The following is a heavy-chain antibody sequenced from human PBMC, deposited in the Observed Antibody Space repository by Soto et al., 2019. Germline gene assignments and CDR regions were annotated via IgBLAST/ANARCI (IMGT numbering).Heavy chain of an antibody. D-gene: IGHD6-13*01. CDR2: ISGSGYSK. CDR3: AKSRGDSWSTYSFDA. Sequence: VQLLESGGGLVQPGGSLKLSCAASGFSFDSHSMSWVRQAPGKGLEWVAGISGSGYSKYHTDSVRGRFTISRDNSWNTLNLQMNSLRAEDTALYYCAKSRGDSWSTYSFDAWGQGTVVTVSS. V-gene: IGHV3-23*01. CDR1: GFSFDSHS. J-gene: IGHJ4*02.